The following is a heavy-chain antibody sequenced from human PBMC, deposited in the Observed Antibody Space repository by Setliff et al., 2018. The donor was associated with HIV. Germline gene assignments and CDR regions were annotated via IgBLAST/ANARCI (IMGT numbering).Heavy chain of an antibody. V-gene: IGHV1-2*02. J-gene: IGHJ1*01. CDR2: INPNSGGT. CDR3: ARGGQNALRYFDWLPEGEYFHH. D-gene: IGHD3-9*01. Sequence: ASVKVSCKASGYSFTGYYIHWMRQAPGQGPEWLGWINPNSGGTNYAQKFQGRVTMTRDTSTSTASMDLRSLRSDDTAFYYCARGGQNALRYFDWLPEGEYFHHWGQGTLVTVSS. CDR1: GYSFTGYY.